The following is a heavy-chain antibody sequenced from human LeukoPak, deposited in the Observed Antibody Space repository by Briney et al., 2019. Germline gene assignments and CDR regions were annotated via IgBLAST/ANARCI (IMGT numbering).Heavy chain of an antibody. CDR2: IHHSGST. J-gene: IGHJ4*02. D-gene: IGHD3-22*01. CDR1: GGSISRYY. V-gene: IGHV4-59*08. Sequence: PSETLSLTCIVSGGSISRYYWSWIRQPPGKGLEWIGYIHHSGSTNYNPFLKSRVTISVDTSKNQFSLKLSSVTAADTAVYYCASDSSGYYYSYYWGQGTLVTVSS. CDR3: ASDSSGYYYSYY.